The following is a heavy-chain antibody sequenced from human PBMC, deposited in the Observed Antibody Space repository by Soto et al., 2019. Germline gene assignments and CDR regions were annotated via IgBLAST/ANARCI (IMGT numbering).Heavy chain of an antibody. J-gene: IGHJ5*02. Sequence: LETLSLTCAVYGGSFSGYYLSWIRQPPGKGLEWIGEINHSGSTNYNPSLKSRVTISVDTSKNQFSLKLSSVTAADTAVYYCARGLQQWLVPNWFDPWGQGTLVTVSS. V-gene: IGHV4-34*01. D-gene: IGHD6-19*01. CDR1: GGSFSGYY. CDR3: ARGLQQWLVPNWFDP. CDR2: INHSGST.